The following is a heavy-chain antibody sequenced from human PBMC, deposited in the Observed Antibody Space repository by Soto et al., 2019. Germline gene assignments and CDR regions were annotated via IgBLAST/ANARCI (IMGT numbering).Heavy chain of an antibody. Sequence: QVQLVESGGGVVQPGGSLRLSCTASGFTISPTAMHWVRQAPGKGLEWVAVISYHGSTQYYTNSVKGRFTISRDNSENTLYLQMNSLRVEDTAVYYCAREGIQLWSNTFDIWGQGTMVTVSS. CDR3: AREGIQLWSNTFDI. V-gene: IGHV3-30*04. CDR2: ISYHGSTQ. J-gene: IGHJ3*02. CDR1: GFTISPTA. D-gene: IGHD5-18*01.